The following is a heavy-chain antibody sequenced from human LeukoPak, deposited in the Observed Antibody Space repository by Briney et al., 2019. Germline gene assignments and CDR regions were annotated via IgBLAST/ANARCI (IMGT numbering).Heavy chain of an antibody. D-gene: IGHD2-21*02. Sequence: PGGSLRLSCAASGFTFSSYGMHWVRQAPGKGLEWVAVIWYDGSNKYYADSVKGRFTISRDNSKNTLYLQMNSLRAEDTAVYYCARDSGPGVTAIPSFDYWGQGTLVTVSS. CDR1: GFTFSSYG. V-gene: IGHV3-33*01. CDR2: IWYDGSNK. CDR3: ARDSGPGVTAIPSFDY. J-gene: IGHJ4*02.